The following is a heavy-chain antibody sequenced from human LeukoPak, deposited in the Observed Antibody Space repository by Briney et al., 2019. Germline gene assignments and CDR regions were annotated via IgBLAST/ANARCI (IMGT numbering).Heavy chain of an antibody. J-gene: IGHJ4*02. CDR2: INHSGST. CDR3: ARVPYYYDSSGYPVLFDY. V-gene: IGHV4-34*01. D-gene: IGHD3-22*01. Sequence: SETLSLTCAVYGGSFSAYYWSWIRQTPGKGLEWIGEINHSGSTNYNPSLKSRVTISVDTSKNQFSLKLSSMTAADTAVYYCARVPYYYDSSGYPVLFDYWGQGTLVTVSS. CDR1: GGSFSAYY.